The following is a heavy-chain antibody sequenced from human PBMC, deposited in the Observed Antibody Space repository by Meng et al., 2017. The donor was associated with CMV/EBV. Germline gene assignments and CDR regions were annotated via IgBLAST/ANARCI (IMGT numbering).Heavy chain of an antibody. V-gene: IGHV3-23*01. Sequence: GESLKISCAASGFSFSHYAMSWVRQAPGKGLKWVSTITGSGGSTSYADSVEGRFTISRDNSEKMVHLQMNSLRIEDTAVYYCAKEVFRGAFSAFDIWGQGTTVTVSS. CDR3: AKEVFRGAFSAFDI. CDR2: ITGSGGST. CDR1: GFSFSHYA. D-gene: IGHD3-10*01. J-gene: IGHJ3*02.